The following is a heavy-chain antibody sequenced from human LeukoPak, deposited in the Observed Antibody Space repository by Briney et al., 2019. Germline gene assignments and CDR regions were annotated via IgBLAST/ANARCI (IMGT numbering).Heavy chain of an antibody. CDR2: IYYSGST. Sequence: SETLSLTCTVSGGSISSSSYYWGWIRQPPGKGLEWIGSIYYSGSTYYNPSLKSRVTISVDTSKNQFSLKLGSVTAADTAVYYCARHPAHMMIVVSSYFDYWGQGTLVTVSS. D-gene: IGHD3-22*01. CDR3: ARHPAHMMIVVSSYFDY. J-gene: IGHJ4*02. V-gene: IGHV4-39*01. CDR1: GGSISSSSYY.